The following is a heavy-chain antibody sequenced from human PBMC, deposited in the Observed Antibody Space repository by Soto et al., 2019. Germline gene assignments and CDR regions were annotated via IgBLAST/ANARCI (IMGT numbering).Heavy chain of an antibody. Sequence: GASVKVSCKASGYTFTSYGISWVRQAPGQGLEWMGWISAYNGNTNYAQKLQGRVTMTTDTSTSTAYMELRSLRSDDTAVYYCARLSDSSGYPYYYYGMDVWGQGTTVTVSS. V-gene: IGHV1-18*01. J-gene: IGHJ6*02. CDR2: ISAYNGNT. CDR1: GYTFTSYG. D-gene: IGHD3-22*01. CDR3: ARLSDSSGYPYYYYGMDV.